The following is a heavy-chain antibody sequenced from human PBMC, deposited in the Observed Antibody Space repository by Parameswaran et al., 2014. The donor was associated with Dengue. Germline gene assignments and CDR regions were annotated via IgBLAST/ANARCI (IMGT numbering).Heavy chain of an antibody. D-gene: IGHD1-26*01. V-gene: IGHV3-74*01. J-gene: IGHJ4*02. Sequence: WIRQPPGKGLVWVSRISGDGGSTSYADSVKGRFTISRDNAKNTLYLQMNGLGAEDTAVYYCARDPVGRFPNFWGQGTLVTVSS. CDR3: ARDPVGRFPNF. CDR2: ISGDGGST.